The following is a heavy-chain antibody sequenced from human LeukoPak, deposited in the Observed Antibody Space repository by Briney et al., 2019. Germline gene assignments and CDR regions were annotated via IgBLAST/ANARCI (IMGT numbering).Heavy chain of an antibody. CDR2: ISLDGSTE. J-gene: IGHJ5*02. Sequence: SGGSLRLSCAVSGFSFNTFAMHWVRQAPGKGLEWVSIISLDGSTEFYADSVKGRFTISRDTASNTMHLEMNNLRIEDTAVYYCMRDYMGWFDPWGQGSLVTVSS. V-gene: IGHV3-30*19. CDR1: GFSFNTFA. CDR3: MRDYMGWFDP. D-gene: IGHD3-10*01.